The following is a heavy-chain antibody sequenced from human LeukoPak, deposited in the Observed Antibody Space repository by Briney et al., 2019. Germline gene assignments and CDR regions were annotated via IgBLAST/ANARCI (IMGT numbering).Heavy chain of an antibody. Sequence: GGSLRLSCAASGLTVNNNYMNWVRQAPGKGLEWVSALYIGGNTYHADSVRGRFTISRDNSKNTLYLQMNSLRAEDTAIYYCMTAAGYNFGQYWGQGTLVTVSS. J-gene: IGHJ4*02. D-gene: IGHD5-18*01. CDR3: MTAAGYNFGQY. CDR2: LYIGGNT. CDR1: GLTVNNNY. V-gene: IGHV3-53*01.